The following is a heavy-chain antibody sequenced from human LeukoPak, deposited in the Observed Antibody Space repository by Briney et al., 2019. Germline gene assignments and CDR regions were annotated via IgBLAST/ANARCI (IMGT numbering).Heavy chain of an antibody. Sequence: TGGSLRLSCAASGFTFSSYSMTWIRQPPGKGLEWIGSIYYRGTTYYKPSLKSRVTISVDTSKNQFSLKLNSVSAADTAVYYCARHGVTEGCLDYWGQGTLVTVSS. CDR1: GFTFSSYS. CDR3: ARHGVTEGCLDY. V-gene: IGHV4-39*01. CDR2: IYYRGTT. J-gene: IGHJ4*02. D-gene: IGHD2-21*02.